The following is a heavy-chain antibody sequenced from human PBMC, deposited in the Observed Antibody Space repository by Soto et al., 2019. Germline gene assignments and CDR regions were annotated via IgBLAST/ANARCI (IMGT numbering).Heavy chain of an antibody. Sequence: EVQLVESGGVVVQPGGSLRLSCAASGFTFDDYTMHWVRQAPGKGLEWVSLISWDGGSTYYADSVKGRFTISRDNSKNSLYLQMNSLRTEDTALYYCAKGSYADYGEDYFDYWGQGTLVTVSS. J-gene: IGHJ4*02. CDR3: AKGSYADYGEDYFDY. CDR1: GFTFDDYT. CDR2: ISWDGGST. D-gene: IGHD4-17*01. V-gene: IGHV3-43*01.